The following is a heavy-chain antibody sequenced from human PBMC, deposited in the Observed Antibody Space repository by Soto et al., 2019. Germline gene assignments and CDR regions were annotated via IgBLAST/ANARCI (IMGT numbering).Heavy chain of an antibody. Sequence: PVGSLKISCNASGYKFTTFWLNWVRQTPGKGLEWLGRIDPTDSFTNYSPPFEGHVTISVDRSISTAYLQWNSLQASDTAIYYCARPASGGSRDAFDVWGQGTTVTVSS. CDR1: GYKFTTFW. J-gene: IGHJ3*01. V-gene: IGHV5-10-1*01. D-gene: IGHD2-15*01. CDR2: IDPTDSFT. CDR3: ARPASGGSRDAFDV.